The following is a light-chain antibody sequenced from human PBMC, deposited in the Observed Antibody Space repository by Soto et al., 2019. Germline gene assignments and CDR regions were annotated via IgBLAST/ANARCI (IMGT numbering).Light chain of an antibody. Sequence: QSVLTQPPSVSAAAGQKVTISCSGSSSNIGNNYVSWYQQLPGTAPKLLIYENNKRPSGIPDRFSVSKSGTSATLGITGLQTGDEADYYCGTWDSSLTVFYVFGTGTKLTVL. CDR1: SSNIGNNY. CDR3: GTWDSSLTVFYV. CDR2: ENN. J-gene: IGLJ1*01. V-gene: IGLV1-51*02.